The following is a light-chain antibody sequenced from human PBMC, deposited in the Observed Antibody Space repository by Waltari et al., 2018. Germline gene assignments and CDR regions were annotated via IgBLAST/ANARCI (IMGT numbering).Light chain of an antibody. CDR1: TSDIGSYNL. J-gene: IGLJ3*02. V-gene: IGLV2-23*02. CDR2: EVN. Sequence: QSALTQPASVSGSPGQSITISCTGTTSDIGSYNLVSWYQQHPGEVPKLIIYEVNKRPSGVSNRFSGSKSGNTASLTISGLQPEDEADYYCCSYGGASLGVFGGGTKVTVL. CDR3: CSYGGASLGV.